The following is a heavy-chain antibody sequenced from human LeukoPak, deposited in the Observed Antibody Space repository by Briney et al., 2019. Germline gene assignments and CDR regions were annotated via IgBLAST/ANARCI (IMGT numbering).Heavy chain of an antibody. V-gene: IGHV3-23*01. CDR3: AKCFFRSGSGYFDY. D-gene: IGHD3-10*01. CDR1: GFTFSSYA. Sequence: GGSLRLSCAASGFTFSSYAVSWVRQAPGKGLEWVSALSGSGGSTYYADSVKGRFTISRDNSKNTLCLQMNSLRAEDTAVYYCAKCFFRSGSGYFDYWGQGTLVTVSS. J-gene: IGHJ4*02. CDR2: LSGSGGST.